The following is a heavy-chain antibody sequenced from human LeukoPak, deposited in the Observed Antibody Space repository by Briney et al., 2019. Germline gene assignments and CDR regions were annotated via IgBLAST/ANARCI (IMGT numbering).Heavy chain of an antibody. CDR2: IYYSGST. J-gene: IGHJ4*02. D-gene: IGHD3-22*01. V-gene: IGHV4-59*01. CDR3: ARGRNYYDSSGYWSTLDY. CDR1: GGSISSYY. Sequence: SETLSLTCTVSGGSISSYYWSWIRQPPGKGLEWIGYIYYSGSTNYNPSLKSRVTISVDTSKNQFSLKLSSVTAADTAVYYCARGRNYYDSSGYWSTLDYWGQGTLVTVSS.